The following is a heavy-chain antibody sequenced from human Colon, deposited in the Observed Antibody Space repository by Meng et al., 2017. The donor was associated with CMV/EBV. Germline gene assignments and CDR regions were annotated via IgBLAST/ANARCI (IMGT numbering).Heavy chain of an antibody. CDR3: ARFGSSGWYGES. Sequence: QVQLQESGPGLVKPSETLSLTCSVSGDSMKNYYWSWIRQPAGKGLEWIGRIYFNGGTNYNPSLQSRVTMSVDTSKNQFSLKLSSVTAADTAIYYCARFGSSGWYGESWGQGTLVTVSS. J-gene: IGHJ4*02. CDR2: IYFNGGT. CDR1: GDSMKNYY. V-gene: IGHV4-4*07. D-gene: IGHD6-19*01.